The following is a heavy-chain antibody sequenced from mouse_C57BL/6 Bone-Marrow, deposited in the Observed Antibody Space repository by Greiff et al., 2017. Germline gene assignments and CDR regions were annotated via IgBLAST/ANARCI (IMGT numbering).Heavy chain of an antibody. V-gene: IGHV3-6*01. J-gene: IGHJ4*01. CDR2: ISYDGSN. CDR3: ARDPSYYYGSSYYAMDY. Sequence: EVQLVESGPGLVKPSQSLSLTCSVTGYSITSGYYWNWIRQFPGNKLEWMGYISYDGSNNYNPSLKNRISITRDTSKNQFFLKLNSVTTEDTATYYCARDPSYYYGSSYYAMDYWGQGTSVTVSS. D-gene: IGHD1-1*01. CDR1: GYSITSGYY.